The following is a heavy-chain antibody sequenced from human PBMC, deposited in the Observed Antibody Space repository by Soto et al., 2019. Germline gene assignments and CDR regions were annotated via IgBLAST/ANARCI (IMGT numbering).Heavy chain of an antibody. CDR1: GITFNTAW. CDR2: IKSKPDGGAT. Sequence: GGSLRLSCAASGITFNTAWLTWVRQAPGKGLEWVGRIKSKPDGGATDYAAPVEGRFTISRDDSQNTVFLQMNSLKTDDTAVYYCTAGSPFNYWGPGTLVTVSS. V-gene: IGHV3-15*01. CDR3: TAGSPFNY. J-gene: IGHJ4*02.